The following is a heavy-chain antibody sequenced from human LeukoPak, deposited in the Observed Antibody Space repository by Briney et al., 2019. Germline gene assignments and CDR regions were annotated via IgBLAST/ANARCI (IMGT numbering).Heavy chain of an antibody. CDR3: ARWGLGDSSGYADY. D-gene: IGHD3-22*01. V-gene: IGHV3-21*01. CDR1: GFTFSSYS. Sequence: GGSLRLSCAASGFTFSSYSMNWVRQAPGKGLEWVSSISSSSSYIYYADSVKGRFTISRDNAKNSLYLQMNSLKAEDTAVYYCARWGLGDSSGYADYWGQGTLVTVSS. J-gene: IGHJ4*02. CDR2: ISSSSSYI.